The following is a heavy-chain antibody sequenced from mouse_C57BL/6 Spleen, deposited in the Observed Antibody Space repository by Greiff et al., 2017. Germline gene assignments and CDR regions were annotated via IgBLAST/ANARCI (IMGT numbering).Heavy chain of an antibody. CDR2: IRNKANGYTT. Sequence: EVKLVESGGGLVKPGGSLSLSCAASGFTFTDYYMSWVRQPPGKALEWLGFIRNKANGYTTEYSASVKGLFTISRDNSQSILYLRMNALRDDDSATYCCARSHYGSSYGWYFDVWGTGTTVTVSS. V-gene: IGHV7-3*01. CDR1: GFTFTDYY. CDR3: ARSHYGSSYGWYFDV. J-gene: IGHJ1*03. D-gene: IGHD1-1*01.